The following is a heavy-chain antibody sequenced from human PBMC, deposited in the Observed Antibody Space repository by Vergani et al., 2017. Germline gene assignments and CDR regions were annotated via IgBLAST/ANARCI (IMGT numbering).Heavy chain of an antibody. V-gene: IGHV4-39*01. CDR2: IYYSGST. Sequence: VQLLESGGGLVQPGGSLRLSCAASGFTFSSYAMSWVRQAPGKGLEWIGSIYYSGSTYYNPSLKSRVTISVDTSKNQFSLKLSSVTAADTAVYYCARRYYDFWSGYYRGWFDPWGQGTLVTVSS. J-gene: IGHJ5*02. D-gene: IGHD3-3*01. CDR1: GFTFSSYA. CDR3: ARRYYDFWSGYYRGWFDP.